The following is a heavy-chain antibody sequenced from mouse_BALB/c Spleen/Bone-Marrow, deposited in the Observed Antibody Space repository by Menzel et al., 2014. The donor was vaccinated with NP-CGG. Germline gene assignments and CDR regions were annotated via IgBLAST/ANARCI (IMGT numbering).Heavy chain of an antibody. CDR3: TRSNYGYWYFDV. CDR2: INPINGGT. V-gene: IGHV1S81*02. D-gene: IGHD1-1*01. CDR1: GYTFTSYY. J-gene: IGHJ1*01. Sequence: VQRVESGAELVKPGASVKLSCKASGYTFTSYYMYWVRQRPGQGLEWIGEINPINGGTKISEKFKSRATLTVDKSSSTAFMQLSTLTSKDSAVYYCTRSNYGYWYFDVWGAGTTVTVS.